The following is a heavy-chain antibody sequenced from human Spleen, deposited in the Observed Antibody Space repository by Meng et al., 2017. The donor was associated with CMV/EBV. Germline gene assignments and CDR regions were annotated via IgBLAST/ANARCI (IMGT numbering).Heavy chain of an antibody. J-gene: IGHJ5*02. CDR3: AQLLRGYYDSSGAGFDP. V-gene: IGHV2-5*01. D-gene: IGHD3-22*01. CDR1: SLSTSGVG. CDR2: IYWNDDK. Sequence: SLSTSGVGVGWIRQHPGKALEWLALIYWNDDKRYSPSLKSRLTITKDTSKNQVVLTMTNMDPVDTATYYCAQLLRGYYDSSGAGFDPWGQGTLVTVSS.